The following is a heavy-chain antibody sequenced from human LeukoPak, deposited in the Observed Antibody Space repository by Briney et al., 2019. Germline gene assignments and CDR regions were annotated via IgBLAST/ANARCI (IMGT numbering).Heavy chain of an antibody. J-gene: IGHJ4*02. CDR2: INPSGDTT. CDR3: ARKVAVGGNVLDY. V-gene: IGHV1-46*01. D-gene: IGHD4-23*01. CDR1: GYTFTSNY. Sequence: ASVNVSFKASGYTFTSNYIHWVRQAPGQGLEWMGIINPSGDTTSYAQQFQGRVTMTRDMSTSTVYMELSSLRSEDTAVYYCARKVAVGGNVLDYWGQGTLVTVSS.